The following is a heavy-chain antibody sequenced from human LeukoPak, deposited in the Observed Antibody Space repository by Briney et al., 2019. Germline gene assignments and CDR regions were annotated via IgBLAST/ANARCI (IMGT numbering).Heavy chain of an antibody. J-gene: IGHJ5*02. V-gene: IGHV4-34*01. CDR2: INHSGST. Sequence: SETLSLTCAVYGGSFSGYYWSWIRQPPGKGLEWIGEINHSGSTNYNPPLKSRVTISVDTSKNQFSLKLSSVTAADTAVYYCARARSGNNWFDPWGQGTLVTVSS. CDR3: ARARSGNNWFDP. CDR1: GGSFSGYY. D-gene: IGHD3-3*01.